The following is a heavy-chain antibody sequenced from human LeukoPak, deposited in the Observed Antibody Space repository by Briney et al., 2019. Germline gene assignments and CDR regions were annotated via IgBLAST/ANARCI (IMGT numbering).Heavy chain of an antibody. CDR1: GFTFSSYS. CDR3: ARDGRWLQSTLREYYFDY. J-gene: IGHJ4*02. CDR2: ISSSSSYI. V-gene: IGHV3-21*04. Sequence: GGSLRLSCAASGFTFSSYSMNWVRQAPGKGLEWVSSISSSSSYIYYADSVKGRFTISRDNAKNSLYLQMNSLRAEDTAVYYCARDGRWLQSTLREYYFDYWGQGTLVTVSS. D-gene: IGHD5-24*01.